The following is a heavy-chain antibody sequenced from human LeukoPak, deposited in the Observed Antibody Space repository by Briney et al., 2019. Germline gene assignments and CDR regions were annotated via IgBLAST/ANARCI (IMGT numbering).Heavy chain of an antibody. CDR3: ARDPHRMGLNWFDP. Sequence: ASVKVSCKASGGTFSSYAISWVRQAPGQGLEWMGRIIPILGIANYAQKFQGRVTITADKSTSTAYMELSSLRSEGTAVYYCARDPHRMGLNWFDPWGQGTLVTVSS. CDR2: IIPILGIA. J-gene: IGHJ5*02. V-gene: IGHV1-69*04. CDR1: GGTFSSYA. D-gene: IGHD2-8*01.